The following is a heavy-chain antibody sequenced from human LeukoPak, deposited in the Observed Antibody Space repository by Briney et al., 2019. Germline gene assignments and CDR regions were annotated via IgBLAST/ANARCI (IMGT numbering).Heavy chain of an antibody. V-gene: IGHV4-34*01. J-gene: IGHJ5*02. Sequence: SETLSLTCAVYGGSFSGYYWSWIRQPPGKGLEWIGSIHYSGDAYYNPSLKSRVTISVDTSNNQFSLKLNSVTAADTAMYYCARDSKYDSTGHAPWGLGTLVTVSS. CDR2: IHYSGDA. CDR3: ARDSKYDSTGHAP. D-gene: IGHD3-22*01. CDR1: GGSFSGYY.